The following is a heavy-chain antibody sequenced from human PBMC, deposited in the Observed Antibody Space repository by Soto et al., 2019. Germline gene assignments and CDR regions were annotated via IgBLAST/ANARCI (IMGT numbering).Heavy chain of an antibody. V-gene: IGHV3-30-3*01. CDR3: ARGSTSGTYYFDY. CDR2: KSYDSVNE. J-gene: IGHJ4*02. D-gene: IGHD1-26*01. Sequence: PGGSLRLSCAASGFTFSSYTMHWVRQAPGKGLEWVAAKSYDSVNEYYGDSVKGRFTISRDNSKNTLYLQMTSLRADDTAMYYCARGSTSGTYYFDYWGQGTLVTVSS. CDR1: GFTFSSYT.